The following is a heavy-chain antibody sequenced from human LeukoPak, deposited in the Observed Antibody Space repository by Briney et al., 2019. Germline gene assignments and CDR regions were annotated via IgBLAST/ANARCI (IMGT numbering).Heavy chain of an antibody. CDR1: GFTFDDYA. J-gene: IGHJ3*02. Sequence: GGSLRLSCAASGFTFDDYAMHWVRQAPGKGLEWVSGISWNSGSIGYADSVKGRFTISRDNAKNSLYLQMNSLRAEDTALYYCAKDRRVKPDAFDIWGQGTMVTVSS. D-gene: IGHD6-13*01. CDR2: ISWNSGSI. V-gene: IGHV3-9*01. CDR3: AKDRRVKPDAFDI.